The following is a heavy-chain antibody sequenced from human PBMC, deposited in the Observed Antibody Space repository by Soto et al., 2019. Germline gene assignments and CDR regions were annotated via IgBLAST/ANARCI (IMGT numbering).Heavy chain of an antibody. D-gene: IGHD3-10*01. CDR1: GFRFSDNW. J-gene: IGHJ4*02. Sequence: EVQLVESGGGLVQPGGSLRLSCAASGFRFSDNWMSWVRQAPGKGLEWVANIKADGSEMYYEGLVEGRFTISGEETEKSLYLQMSSLRAGGSALYYCARGGGQAVRGFDYWGQGTLVTVSS. V-gene: IGHV3-7*04. CDR2: IKADGSEM. CDR3: ARGGGQAVRGFDY.